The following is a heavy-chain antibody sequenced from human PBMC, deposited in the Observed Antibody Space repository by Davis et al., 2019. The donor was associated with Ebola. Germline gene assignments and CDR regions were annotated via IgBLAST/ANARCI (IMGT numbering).Heavy chain of an antibody. J-gene: IGHJ6*02. CDR2: IYYSGST. V-gene: IGHV4-59*01. Sequence: MPSETLSLTCTVSGGSISSYYWSWIRQLPGKGLEWIGYIYYSGSTNYNPSLKSRVTISVDTSKNQFSLKLSSVTAADTAVYYCARGKYYYGMDVWGQGTTVTVSS. CDR1: GGSISSYY. CDR3: ARGKYYYGMDV.